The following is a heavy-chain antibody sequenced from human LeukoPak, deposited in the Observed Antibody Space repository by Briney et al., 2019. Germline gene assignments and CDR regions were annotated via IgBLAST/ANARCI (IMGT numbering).Heavy chain of an antibody. J-gene: IGHJ4*02. CDR1: GYAFTGYY. D-gene: IGHD6-13*01. CDR2: INPNSGGT. V-gene: IGHV1-2*04. Sequence: ASVKVSCKASGYAFTGYYMHWVRQAPGQGLEWMGWINPNSGGTNYAQKFQGWVTMTRDTSISTAYMELSRLRSDDTAVYYCARAITGYSDNYFDYWGQGTLVTVSS. CDR3: ARAITGYSDNYFDY.